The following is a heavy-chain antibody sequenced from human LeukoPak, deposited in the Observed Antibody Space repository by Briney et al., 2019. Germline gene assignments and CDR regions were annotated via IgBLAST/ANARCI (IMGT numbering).Heavy chain of an antibody. V-gene: IGHV4-30-4*01. CDR2: IYYSGST. D-gene: IGHD3-9*01. CDR3: ASVKTGSLGC. J-gene: IGHJ4*02. Sequence: SETLSLTCTVSGGSISSGDYYWSWIRQPPGKGLEWIGYIYYSGSTYYNPSLKSRVTISVDTSKNQFSLKLSSVTAADTAVYHCASVKTGSLGCWGQGTLVTVSS. CDR1: GGSISSGDYY.